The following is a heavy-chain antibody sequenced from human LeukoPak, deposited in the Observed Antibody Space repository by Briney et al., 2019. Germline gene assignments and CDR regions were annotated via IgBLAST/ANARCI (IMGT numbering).Heavy chain of an antibody. V-gene: IGHV4-4*07. Sequence: SETLSLTCTVSGGSISSYYWSWIRQPAGKGLEWIGRIYTSGSTNYNPSLKSRVTISVDTSKNRFSLKLSSVTAADTAVYYCAGHCSGGSCYPGAGYYMDVWGKGTTVTVSS. CDR2: IYTSGST. CDR1: GGSISSYY. D-gene: IGHD2-15*01. J-gene: IGHJ6*03. CDR3: AGHCSGGSCYPGAGYYMDV.